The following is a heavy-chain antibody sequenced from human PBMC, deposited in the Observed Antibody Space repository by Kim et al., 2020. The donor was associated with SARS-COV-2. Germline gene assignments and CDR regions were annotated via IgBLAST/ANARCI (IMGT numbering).Heavy chain of an antibody. CDR2: ISTTSAYT. V-gene: IGHV3-11*03. D-gene: IGHD3-10*02. J-gene: IGHJ4*02. CDR1: GFTFRDDY. Sequence: GGSLRLSCAASGFTFRDDYMSWIRQAPGKGLEWISSISTTSAYTDFADSVKGRHTISSDIAKNSLYLQMNSRGADDTAVYYCATVRGTYFDYWGQGTLVTVSS. CDR3: ATVRGTYFDY.